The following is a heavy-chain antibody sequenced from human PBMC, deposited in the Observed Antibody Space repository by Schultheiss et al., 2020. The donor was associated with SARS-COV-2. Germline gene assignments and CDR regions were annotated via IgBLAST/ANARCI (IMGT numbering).Heavy chain of an antibody. CDR1: GFTFSNAW. CDR3: AGASPLGYDAFDI. CDR2: ISGSGGST. J-gene: IGHJ3*02. V-gene: IGHV3-23*01. Sequence: GGSLRLSCAASGFTFSNAWMNWVRQAPGKGLEWVSAISGSGGSTYYADSVKGRFTISRDNSKNTLYLQMNSLRAEDTAVYYCAGASPLGYDAFDIWGQGTMVTVSS. D-gene: IGHD3-22*01.